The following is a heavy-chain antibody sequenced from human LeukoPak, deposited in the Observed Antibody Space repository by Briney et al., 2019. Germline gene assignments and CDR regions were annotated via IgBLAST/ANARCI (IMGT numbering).Heavy chain of an antibody. CDR3: MRDRFHPEGVAAGTFDS. Sequence: QPGGSLRLSCTVSGFTVSSNSMSWVRQAPGKGLEWVSAISGSGGSTYYADSVKGRFTISRDNAKNSLYLQMNSLSAEDTAIYYCMRDRFHPEGVAAGTFDSWGQGSLVTVSS. J-gene: IGHJ4*02. V-gene: IGHV3-23*01. CDR2: ISGSGGST. CDR1: GFTVSSNS. D-gene: IGHD6-13*01.